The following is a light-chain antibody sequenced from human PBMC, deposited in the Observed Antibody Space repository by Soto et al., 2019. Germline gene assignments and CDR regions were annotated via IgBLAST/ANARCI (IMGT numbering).Light chain of an antibody. J-gene: IGKJ4*01. CDR3: QQRSNWPPGLT. CDR1: QSISTY. V-gene: IGKV3-11*01. CDR2: DVS. Sequence: EIVLTQSPATLSLSPGEIATLSCRASQSISTYLAWYQQKSGQAPRLLIYDVSKRAAGVPARFSGSGSGTDFTLTISSLEPEDFAVYYCQQRSNWPPGLTFGGGTKVEI.